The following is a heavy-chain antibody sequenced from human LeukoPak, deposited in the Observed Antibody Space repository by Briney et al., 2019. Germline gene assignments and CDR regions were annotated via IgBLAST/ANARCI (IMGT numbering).Heavy chain of an antibody. D-gene: IGHD3-16*02. CDR2: ISGSGGST. J-gene: IGHJ4*02. Sequence: GGPLRLSCAASGFTFSSYAMSWVRQAPGKGLEWVSAISGSGGSTYYADSVKGRFTISRDNSKNTLYLQMNSLRAEDTAVYYCAKRRMYYDYVWGSYRLSGIDYWGQGTLVTVSS. CDR1: GFTFSSYA. CDR3: AKRRMYYDYVWGSYRLSGIDY. V-gene: IGHV3-23*01.